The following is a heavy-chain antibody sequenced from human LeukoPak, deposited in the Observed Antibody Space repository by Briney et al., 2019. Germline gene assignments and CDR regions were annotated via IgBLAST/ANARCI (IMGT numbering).Heavy chain of an antibody. D-gene: IGHD3-16*01. CDR1: GGSISSGDYY. Sequence: TLSLTCTVSGGSISSGDYYWTWIRQHPGKGLEWIGYVSHSGPTDIDPSLKSRASISVDTSTNQFSLRLTSVTAADTAKYYCARESRLRGTDWFDPWGQGTLVTVSS. V-gene: IGHV4-31*03. CDR2: VSHSGPT. CDR3: ARESRLRGTDWFDP. J-gene: IGHJ5*02.